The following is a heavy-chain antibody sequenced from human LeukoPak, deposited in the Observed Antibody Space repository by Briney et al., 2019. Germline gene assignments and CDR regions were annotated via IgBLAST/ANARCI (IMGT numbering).Heavy chain of an antibody. CDR1: GFTFSSYG. Sequence: GGTLRLSCAASGFTFSSYGMSWVRQAPGKGLEYVSAISSNGGSTYYANSVKGRFTISRDNSKNTLYLQMGSLRAEDMAVYYCVGGDYWGQGTLVTVSS. V-gene: IGHV3-64*01. J-gene: IGHJ4*02. CDR2: ISSNGGST. CDR3: VGGDY.